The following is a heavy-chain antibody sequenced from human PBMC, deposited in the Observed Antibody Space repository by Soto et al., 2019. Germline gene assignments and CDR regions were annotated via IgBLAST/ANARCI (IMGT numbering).Heavy chain of an antibody. Sequence: ASVKVSCKASGYTFTSYDINWVRQATVQGLEWMGWMNPNCGNTGYAQKFQGRVTMTRNTSISTAYMELSSLRSEDTDGYYCARGHRAWVWGQGTLVSVAS. J-gene: IGHJ4*02. V-gene: IGHV1-8*01. D-gene: IGHD1-26*01. CDR1: GYTFTSYD. CDR3: ARGHRAWV. CDR2: MNPNCGNT.